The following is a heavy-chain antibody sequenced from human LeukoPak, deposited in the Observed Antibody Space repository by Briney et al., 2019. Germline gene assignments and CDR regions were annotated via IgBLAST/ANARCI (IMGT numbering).Heavy chain of an antibody. V-gene: IGHV3-30-3*01. J-gene: IGHJ2*01. CDR2: ISYDGSNK. Sequence: PGGSLRLSCAASGFTFSSYAMHWVRQAPGKGLEWVAVISYDGSNKYYADSVKGRLTISRDNSKNTLYLQMNSLRAEDTAVYYCASPRLDSSGWTGWYFDLWGRGTLVTVSS. CDR1: GFTFSSYA. D-gene: IGHD6-19*01. CDR3: ASPRLDSSGWTGWYFDL.